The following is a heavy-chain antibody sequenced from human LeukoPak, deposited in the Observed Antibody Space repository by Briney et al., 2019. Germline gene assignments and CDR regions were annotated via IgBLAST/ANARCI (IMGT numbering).Heavy chain of an antibody. V-gene: IGHV3-21*04. CDR3: AKATTTVTTFYYFDY. CDR1: GFTFSSYS. D-gene: IGHD4-17*01. J-gene: IGHJ4*02. Sequence: GGSLRLSCAASGFTFSSYSMNWVRQAPGKGLEWVSSISSSSSYIYYADSVKGRFTISRDNSKNTLYLQMNSLRAEDTAVYYCAKATTTVTTFYYFDYWGQGTLVTVSS. CDR2: ISSSSSYI.